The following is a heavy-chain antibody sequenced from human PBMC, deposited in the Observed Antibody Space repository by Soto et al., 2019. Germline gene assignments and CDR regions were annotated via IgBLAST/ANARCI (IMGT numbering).Heavy chain of an antibody. V-gene: IGHV5-51*01. CDR2: IYPGDSDT. CDR1: GYTFASDW. Sequence: EVQLVQSGAEVKKPGESLKISCKGSGYTFASDWIVWVRQMPGKGLEWMGIIYPGDSDTRYSPSFQGQVTISADKSITTAHLQWSSLKTSDTAMYYCARRSAYTGIDYWGQGTLVTVSS. J-gene: IGHJ4*02. D-gene: IGHD3-16*01. CDR3: ARRSAYTGIDY.